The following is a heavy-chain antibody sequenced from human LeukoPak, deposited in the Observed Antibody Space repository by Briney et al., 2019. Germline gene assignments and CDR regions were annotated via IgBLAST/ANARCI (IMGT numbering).Heavy chain of an antibody. V-gene: IGHV5-51*01. Sequence: GESLKISCQISGYKLTNNWIGWVRQVPEKGLEWMGLIYPGYSDAKYSPSFQGQVTLSVDASISTAYLQLSGLRASDTAIYYCVRFALTSSLDHWGQGTLVTVSS. CDR3: VRFALTSSLDH. CDR2: IYPGYSDA. CDR1: GYKLTNNW. J-gene: IGHJ5*02. D-gene: IGHD6-13*01.